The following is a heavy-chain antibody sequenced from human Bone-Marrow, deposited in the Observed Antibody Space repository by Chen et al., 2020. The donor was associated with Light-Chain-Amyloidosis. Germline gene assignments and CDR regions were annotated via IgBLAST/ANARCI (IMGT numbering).Heavy chain of an antibody. V-gene: IGHV3-53*04. CDR1: GFIVSNNY. D-gene: IGHD3-16*01. CDR3: GGGGD. Sequence: EVQLVESGGGLVQPGGSLRLSCAASGFIVSNNYMNWVRQAPGKGLEWVSVFYGGGSTYYADSGKGRFTISRNNSKNTLYLQMNSRRAEDRAVYYCGGGGDWGQGTLVTVSS. CDR2: FYGGGST. J-gene: IGHJ4*02.